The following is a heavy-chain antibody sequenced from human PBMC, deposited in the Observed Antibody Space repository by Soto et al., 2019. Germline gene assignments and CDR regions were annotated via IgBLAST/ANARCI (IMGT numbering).Heavy chain of an antibody. CDR1: GGSITGAYY. CDR2: IHYRGST. CDR3: ARVRDSFGLDV. D-gene: IGHD2-15*01. V-gene: IGHV4-31*03. Sequence: SETLSLTCRLSGGSITGAYYWNWIRPHPGKGLEWIGSIHYRGSTYYNPSLKTRITISLDRSNNQFSLNLSSVTAADTAVYYCARVRDSFGLDVWGQGTTVTVSS. J-gene: IGHJ6*02.